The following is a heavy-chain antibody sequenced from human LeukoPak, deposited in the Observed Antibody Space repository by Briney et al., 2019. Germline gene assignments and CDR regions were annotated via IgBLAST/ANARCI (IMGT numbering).Heavy chain of an antibody. CDR2: IKQDGSET. V-gene: IGHV3-7*05. D-gene: IGHD6-19*01. J-gene: IGHJ4*02. CDR3: ARATYSSGWTFDY. CDR1: GFTFSSYW. Sequence: GGSLRLSCAASGFTFSSYWMTWVRQAPGKGLEWVANIKQDGSETYYVDSVMGRFTISRDNAKNSLYLQMNSLRAEDTAVYYCARATYSSGWTFDYWGQGTLVTVSS.